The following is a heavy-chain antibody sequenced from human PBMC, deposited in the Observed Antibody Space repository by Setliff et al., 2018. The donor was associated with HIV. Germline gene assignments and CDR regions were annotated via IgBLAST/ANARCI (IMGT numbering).Heavy chain of an antibody. Sequence: SVKVSCKASGGTFSSYAISWVRQAPGQGLEWMGGIIPIFGTANYAQKFQGRVTITADESTSTAYMELSSLRSEDTAVYYCARSDGLGINSRFDSWGQGTLVTVSS. V-gene: IGHV1-69*13. D-gene: IGHD3-10*01. CDR3: ARSDGLGINSRFDS. J-gene: IGHJ4*02. CDR1: GGTFSSYA. CDR2: IIPIFGTA.